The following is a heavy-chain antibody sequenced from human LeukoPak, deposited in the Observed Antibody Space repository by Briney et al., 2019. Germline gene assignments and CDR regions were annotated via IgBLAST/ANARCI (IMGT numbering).Heavy chain of an antibody. CDR2: IYYSGST. CDR3: ARDPSPAHYYYYYGMDV. CDR1: GGSISSYY. D-gene: IGHD2-2*01. J-gene: IGHJ6*04. Sequence: SETLSLTCTVSGGSISSYYWSWIRQPPGKGLEWIGYIYYSGSTNYNPSLKSRVTISVDTSKNQFSPKLSSVTAADTAVYYCARDPSPAHYYYYYGMDVWGKGTTVTVSS. V-gene: IGHV4-59*01.